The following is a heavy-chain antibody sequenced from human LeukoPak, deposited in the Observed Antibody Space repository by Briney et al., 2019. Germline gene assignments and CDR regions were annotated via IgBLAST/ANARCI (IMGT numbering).Heavy chain of an antibody. CDR2: ISGSGGST. D-gene: IGHD3-9*01. V-gene: IGHV3-23*01. CDR1: GFTFSNSA. Sequence: GGSLRLSCAASGFTFSNSALSWVRQAPGKGLEWVSDISGSGGSTYYADSVKGRFTISRDNSKNTLYLQMNSLRAEDTAAYYCAKGYYFDILSGYSSLDSWGQGTLVTVSS. CDR3: AKGYYFDILSGYSSLDS. J-gene: IGHJ4*02.